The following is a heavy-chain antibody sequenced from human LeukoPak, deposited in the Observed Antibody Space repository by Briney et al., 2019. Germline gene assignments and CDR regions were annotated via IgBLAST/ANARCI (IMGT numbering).Heavy chain of an antibody. CDR3: ARDAAYYYGSGSFLGY. V-gene: IGHV3-30*04. Sequence: RGSLRLSFSASGLTFSNYAMHSVRQAPGKGVEWVAVIAFDGSNKYFADSVRGRFTLSRDNSKTTLYLQMNSLRAEDTAVYSCARDAAYYYGSGSFLGYWGPGTLVTVSP. CDR2: IAFDGSNK. CDR1: GLTFSNYA. J-gene: IGHJ4*02. D-gene: IGHD3-10*01.